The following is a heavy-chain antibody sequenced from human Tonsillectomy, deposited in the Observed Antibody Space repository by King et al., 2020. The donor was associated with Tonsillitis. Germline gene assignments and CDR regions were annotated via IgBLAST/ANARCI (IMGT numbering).Heavy chain of an antibody. D-gene: IGHD6-19*01. CDR1: GDSITNYY. CDR3: ARQGITVAGGGADFVY. CDR2: IYHSGRT. J-gene: IGHJ4*02. V-gene: IGHV4-59*01. Sequence: QLQESGPGLVKPSETLSLTCTVSGDSITNYYWSWIRQPPGKGLEWIGYIYHSGRTNYNPSLKSRVTISVDTSKNQFSLKLTSVTAADTAVYYCARQGITVAGGGADFVYWGPGTLVTVST.